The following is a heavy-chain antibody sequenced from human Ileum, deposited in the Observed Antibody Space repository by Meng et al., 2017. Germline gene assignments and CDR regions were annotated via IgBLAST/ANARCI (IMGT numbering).Heavy chain of an antibody. J-gene: IGHJ4*02. Sequence: QVQRQQSGPGLVMPSQTLPLSGAFSVDSVSSNSAAWNWIRQSPSRGLEWLGRTYYRSKWYNNYAVSVRSRISINPDTSKNQFSLQLNSVTPEDTAVYYCARDGGAAPDYFDYWGQGTLVTVSS. CDR1: VDSVSSNSAA. CDR3: ARDGGAAPDYFDY. D-gene: IGHD3-16*01. V-gene: IGHV6-1*02. CDR2: TYYRSKWYN.